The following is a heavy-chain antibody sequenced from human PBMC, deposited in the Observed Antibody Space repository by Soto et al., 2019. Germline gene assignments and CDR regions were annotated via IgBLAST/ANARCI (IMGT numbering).Heavy chain of an antibody. V-gene: IGHV4-59*01. J-gene: IGHJ5*02. D-gene: IGHD6-13*01. CDR3: ARDKGPGIAAAGKVPNWFDP. CDR2: IYYSGST. Sequence: QPPGKGLEWIGYIYYSGSTNYNPSLKSRVTISVDTSKNKFSLKLSSVTAADTAVYYCARDKGPGIAAAGKVPNWFDPWGQGTLVTVSS.